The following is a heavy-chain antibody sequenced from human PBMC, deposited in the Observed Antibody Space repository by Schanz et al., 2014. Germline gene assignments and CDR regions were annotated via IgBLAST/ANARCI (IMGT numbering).Heavy chain of an antibody. V-gene: IGHV3-23*04. D-gene: IGHD3-22*01. CDR2: ISGGGGSA. J-gene: IGHJ4*02. Sequence: EVQLVESEGGLVQPGGSLRLSCAASGFTFNNYDMNWVRLVPGKGLECVSGISGGGGSAYYADSVKGRFTISRDNSKNTLYLQMSSLRAEDTAVYYCAKVWGSDYFYPFDYWGQGTLVTVSS. CDR3: AKVWGSDYFYPFDY. CDR1: GFTFNNYD.